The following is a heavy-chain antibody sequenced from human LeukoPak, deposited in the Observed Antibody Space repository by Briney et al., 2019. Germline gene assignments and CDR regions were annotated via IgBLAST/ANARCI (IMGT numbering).Heavy chain of an antibody. CDR2: VYASGAT. CDR3: ATEGGLT. CDR1: GGSFSGYY. V-gene: IGHV4-4*07. Sequence: SETLSLTCAVYGGSFSGYYWSWVRQPAGKGLEWIGRVYASGATNYNPSLRSRATMSVDTSKNKFFLKLTSMTAADTAMYYCATEGGLTWGQGTLVSVSS. J-gene: IGHJ5*02.